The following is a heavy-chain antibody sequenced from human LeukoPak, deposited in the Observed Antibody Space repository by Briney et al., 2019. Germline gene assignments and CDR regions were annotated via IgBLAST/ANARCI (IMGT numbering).Heavy chain of an antibody. J-gene: IGHJ4*02. CDR1: GFTFSSYG. CDR3: AKGLSVYQLPRDY. CDR2: IRYDGSNK. D-gene: IGHD2-2*01. V-gene: IGHV3-30*02. Sequence: PGGSLRLSCAASGFTFSSYGMHWVRQAPGKGLEWVAFIRYDGSNKYYADSVKGRFTISRDNSKNTLYLQMNSLRAEDTAVYYCAKGLSVYQLPRDYWGQGTLVTVSS.